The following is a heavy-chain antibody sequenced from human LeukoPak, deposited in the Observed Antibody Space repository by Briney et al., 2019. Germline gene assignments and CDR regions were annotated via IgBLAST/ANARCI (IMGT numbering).Heavy chain of an antibody. CDR3: ARAEYSSSSDWFDP. CDR2: IIPIFGTA. V-gene: IGHV1-69*13. Sequence: ASVKVACKASGGTFSSYAIRWVRQAPGQGLEWMGGIIPIFGTANYAQKFQGRVTITADESTSTAYMELSSLRSEDTAVYYCARAEYSSSSDWFDPWGQGTLVTVSS. D-gene: IGHD6-6*01. J-gene: IGHJ5*02. CDR1: GGTFSSYA.